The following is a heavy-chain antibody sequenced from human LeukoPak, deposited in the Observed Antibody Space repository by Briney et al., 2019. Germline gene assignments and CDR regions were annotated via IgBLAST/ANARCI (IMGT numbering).Heavy chain of an antibody. CDR2: ISAYNGNT. V-gene: IGHV1-18*01. CDR3: ARIYSRRYYSTGDY. Sequence: AAVNVSFMPSVYTLTSYGISWVRQAPAQGLEWMGWISAYNGNTNYAHKLQGRVTMTTDTSTSTALMELRSLRSDDTAVYYCARIYSRRYYSTGDYWGEGSLVTASS. CDR1: VYTLTSYG. D-gene: IGHD3-22*01. J-gene: IGHJ4*02.